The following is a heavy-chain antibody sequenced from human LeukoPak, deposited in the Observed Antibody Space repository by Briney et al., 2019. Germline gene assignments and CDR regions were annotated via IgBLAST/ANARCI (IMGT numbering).Heavy chain of an antibody. V-gene: IGHV1-24*01. CDR2: FDPEDGET. CDR3: ATDLPSDSGYEGYDAFDI. CDR1: GYTLTELS. J-gene: IGHJ3*02. Sequence: ASVKVSCKVSGYTLTELSMHWVRQAPGKGLEWMGGFDPEDGETIYAQKFQGRVTMTEDTSTDTAYMELSSLRSEDTAVYYCATDLPSDSGYEGYDAFDIWGQGTMVTVSS. D-gene: IGHD5-12*01.